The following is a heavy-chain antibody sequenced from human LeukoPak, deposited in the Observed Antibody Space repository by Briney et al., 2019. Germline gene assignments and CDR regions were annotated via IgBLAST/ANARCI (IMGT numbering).Heavy chain of an antibody. CDR2: IYYSGST. D-gene: IGHD1-26*01. Sequence: PSETLSLTCTVSGGSISSSSYYWGWIRRPPGKGLEWIGSIYYSGSTYYNPSLKSRVTISVDTSKNQFSLKLSSVTAADTAVYYCAKEWELRLWGQGTLVTVSS. J-gene: IGHJ4*02. CDR1: GGSISSSSYY. V-gene: IGHV4-39*02. CDR3: AKEWELRL.